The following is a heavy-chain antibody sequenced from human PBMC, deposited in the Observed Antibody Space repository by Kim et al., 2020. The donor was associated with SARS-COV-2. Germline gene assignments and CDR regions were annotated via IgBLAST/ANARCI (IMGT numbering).Heavy chain of an antibody. CDR1: GFTFSSYG. D-gene: IGHD3-10*01. Sequence: GGSLRLSCAASGFTFSSYGMHWVRQAPGKGLEWVAVISYDGSNKYYADSVKGRFTISRDNSKNTLYLQMNSLRAEDTAVYYCAKDRGSGSYFSTYYYGMDVWGQGTTVTVSS. CDR3: AKDRGSGSYFSTYYYGMDV. J-gene: IGHJ6*02. V-gene: IGHV3-30*18. CDR2: ISYDGSNK.